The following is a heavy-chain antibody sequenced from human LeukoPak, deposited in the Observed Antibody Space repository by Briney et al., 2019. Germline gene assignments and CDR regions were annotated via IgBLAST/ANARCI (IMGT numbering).Heavy chain of an antibody. Sequence: PGGSLRLSCAAAGFTFNTRGMHWVRQAPGKGLEWVAAIWFDGSVKHYSDAVKGRFTISRDNSLNTLYLQMNSLRAEDTAVYYCARDRDVLRFLEWLLPGGAFDIWGQGTMVTVSS. CDR2: IWFDGSVK. J-gene: IGHJ3*02. CDR1: GFTFNTRG. V-gene: IGHV3-33*08. D-gene: IGHD3-3*01. CDR3: ARDRDVLRFLEWLLPGGAFDI.